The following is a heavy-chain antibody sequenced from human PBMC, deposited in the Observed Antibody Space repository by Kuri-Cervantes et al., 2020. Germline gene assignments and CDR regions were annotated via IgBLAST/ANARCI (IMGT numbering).Heavy chain of an antibody. Sequence: LSLTCAASGFTFSSYAMHWVRQAPGKGLEWVAVISYDGSNKYYADSVKGRFTISRDNSKNTLYLQMNSLRAEDTAVYYCAKSGSEDAFDIWGQGTMVTVSS. CDR3: AKSGSEDAFDI. D-gene: IGHD3-10*01. J-gene: IGHJ3*02. V-gene: IGHV3-30-3*02. CDR2: ISYDGSNK. CDR1: GFTFSSYA.